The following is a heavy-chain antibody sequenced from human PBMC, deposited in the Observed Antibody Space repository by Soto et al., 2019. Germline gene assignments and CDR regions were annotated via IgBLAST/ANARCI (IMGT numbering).Heavy chain of an antibody. CDR1: GFTFSSYE. CDR2: ISSSGSTI. D-gene: IGHD6-6*01. J-gene: IGHJ6*02. Sequence: GGSLRLSCAASGFTFSSYEMNWVRQAPGKGLEWVSYISSSGSTIYYADSVKGRFTISRDNAKDSLYLQMNSLRAEDTAVYYCARDNVRIAARKRTYGMDVWGQGTTVTVSS. V-gene: IGHV3-48*03. CDR3: ARDNVRIAARKRTYGMDV.